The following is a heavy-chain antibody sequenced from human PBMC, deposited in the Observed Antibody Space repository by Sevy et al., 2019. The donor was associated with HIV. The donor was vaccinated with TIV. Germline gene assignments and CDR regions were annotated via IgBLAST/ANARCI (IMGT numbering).Heavy chain of an antibody. V-gene: IGHV3-30*18. J-gene: IGHJ4*02. CDR3: AKQDNWNDFPFDY. D-gene: IGHD1-1*01. Sequence: GGSLRLSCAASGFSFRKYGMHWVRQAPGKGLEWVAVISYDGSNTHYADSVKGRFTISRDNSKNTLFLQMSSLRAEDTAVYHCAKQDNWNDFPFDYWGQGTLVTVSS. CDR1: GFSFRKYG. CDR2: ISYDGSNT.